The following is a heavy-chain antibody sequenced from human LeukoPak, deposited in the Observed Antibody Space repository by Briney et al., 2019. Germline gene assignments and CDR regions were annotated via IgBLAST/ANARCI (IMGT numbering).Heavy chain of an antibody. J-gene: IGHJ6*03. CDR2: IYYSGST. D-gene: IGHD3-10*01. Sequence: SETLSLTCTVSGGSTSSYYWSWIRQPPGKGLEWIGYIYYSGSTNYNPSLKSRVTISVDTSKNQFSLKLSSVTAADTAVHYCARGRTVRGVIKFYYYMDVWGKGTTVTVSS. V-gene: IGHV4-59*01. CDR3: ARGRTVRGVIKFYYYMDV. CDR1: GGSTSSYY.